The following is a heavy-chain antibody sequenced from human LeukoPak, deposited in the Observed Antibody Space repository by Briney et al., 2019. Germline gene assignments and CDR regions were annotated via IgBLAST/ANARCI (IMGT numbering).Heavy chain of an antibody. D-gene: IGHD3-22*01. V-gene: IGHV5-10-1*01. Sequence: GESLKISCKGSGYSFTSYWISWVRQMPGKGLEWMGRIDSSDSYTNFSPSFQGHVTISADKSISTAYLPWSSLKASDTAMYYCARHPHYDSSGYYYWFDPWGQGTLVTVSS. CDR2: IDSSDSYT. CDR1: GYSFTSYW. J-gene: IGHJ5*02. CDR3: ARHPHYDSSGYYYWFDP.